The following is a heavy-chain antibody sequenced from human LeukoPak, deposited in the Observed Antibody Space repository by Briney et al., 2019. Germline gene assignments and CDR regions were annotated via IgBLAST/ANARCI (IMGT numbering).Heavy chain of an antibody. CDR3: ARGDGDYSFGDYYYGMDV. D-gene: IGHD4-17*01. J-gene: IGHJ6*02. CDR2: IYSGGST. CDR1: GFTVSSNY. Sequence: GGSLRLSCAASGFTVSSNYMSWVRQAPGKGLEWVSVIYSGGSTYYADSVKGRFTISRDNSKNTLYLQMNSLRAEDTAVYYCARGDGDYSFGDYYYGMDVWGQGTTVTVSS. V-gene: IGHV3-53*01.